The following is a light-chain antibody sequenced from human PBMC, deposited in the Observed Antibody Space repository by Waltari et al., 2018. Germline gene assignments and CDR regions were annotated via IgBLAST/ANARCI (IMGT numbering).Light chain of an antibody. V-gene: IGLV1-40*01. J-gene: IGLJ2*01. CDR2: DKN. CDR3: QSYDSSLSGSV. Sequence: QSVLTQPPSVSGAPGQRVTISCTGSSSNIGAGYDVHWYQLLPGTAPKLLIYDKNNRPSGVPDRCSGSKSGTSASLAITGLQAEDEADYYCQSYDSSLSGSVFGGGTKLTVL. CDR1: SSNIGAGYD.